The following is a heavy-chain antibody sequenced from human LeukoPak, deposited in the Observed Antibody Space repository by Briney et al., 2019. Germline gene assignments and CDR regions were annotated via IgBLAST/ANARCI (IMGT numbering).Heavy chain of an antibody. D-gene: IGHD1-14*01. J-gene: IGHJ4*02. CDR3: ATETIGRHYDY. Sequence: ETLSLTCSVSGGSISSYYWSWIRQPPGKGQEWVSSIGPTGTDRYYADSVRGRFTISRDNAKNSMYLQMDSLRDEDTAVYYCATETIGRHYDYWGQGTLLTFSS. CDR2: IGPTGTDR. CDR1: GGSISSYY. V-gene: IGHV3-21*01.